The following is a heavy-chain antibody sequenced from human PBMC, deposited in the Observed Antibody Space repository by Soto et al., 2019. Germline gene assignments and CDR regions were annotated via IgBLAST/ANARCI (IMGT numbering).Heavy chain of an antibody. Sequence: SETLSLTCTVSGGSISSSNWRSWVRQPPGKGLEWIGEIYHSGSTNYNPSLKSRVTISVDKSKNQFSLKLSSVIAADTAVYYCASSALRIAAAGRWFDPWGQGTLVTVSS. D-gene: IGHD6-13*01. J-gene: IGHJ5*02. CDR2: IYHSGST. CDR3: ASSALRIAAAGRWFDP. V-gene: IGHV4-4*02. CDR1: GGSISSSNW.